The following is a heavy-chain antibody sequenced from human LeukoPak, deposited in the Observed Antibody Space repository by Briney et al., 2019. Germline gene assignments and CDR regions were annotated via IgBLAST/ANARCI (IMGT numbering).Heavy chain of an antibody. D-gene: IGHD3-16*01. Sequence: ASVTVSCKASGYTFTRYDINWVRQAAGQGLEWMGWMNPDSGLTGYAQKFQGRVTMTRNTSISTAYAAYMELSSLRSEDTAVCYCTLFDRLGEFWLNYWGKGTLGTVSS. J-gene: IGHJ4*02. CDR3: TLFDRLGEFWLNY. CDR2: MNPDSGLT. V-gene: IGHV1-8*01. CDR1: GYTFTRYD.